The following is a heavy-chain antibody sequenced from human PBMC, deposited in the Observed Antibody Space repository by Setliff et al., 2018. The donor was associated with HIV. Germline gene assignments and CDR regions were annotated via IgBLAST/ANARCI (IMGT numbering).Heavy chain of an antibody. Sequence: PSETLSLTCAVYGGSLSGYYWSWIRQPPGKGLEWFGEINHSGSTNYNPSLKSRVTISVDTSKNQFSLKLSSATAADTAVYYCARSRLHYYESSGYCPSYFDYWGQGTLVTVSS. CDR1: GGSLSGYY. J-gene: IGHJ4*02. D-gene: IGHD3-22*01. V-gene: IGHV4-34*01. CDR3: ARSRLHYYESSGYCPSYFDY. CDR2: INHSGST.